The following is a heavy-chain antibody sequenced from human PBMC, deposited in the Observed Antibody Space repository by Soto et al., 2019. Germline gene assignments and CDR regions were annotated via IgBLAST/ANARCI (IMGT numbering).Heavy chain of an antibody. CDR3: ERRSPGDYDTNYYYYYRDV. Sequence: PSETLSLTCTVSGGSISSYYWSWIRQPPGKGLEWIGYIYYSGSTNYNPSLKSRVTISVDTSKNQFSQKMSSVTAADTAEYYCERRSPGDYDTNYYYYYRDVGGKGTTVTVSS. CDR2: IYYSGST. D-gene: IGHD4-17*01. CDR1: GGSISSYY. V-gene: IGHV4-59*08. J-gene: IGHJ6*03.